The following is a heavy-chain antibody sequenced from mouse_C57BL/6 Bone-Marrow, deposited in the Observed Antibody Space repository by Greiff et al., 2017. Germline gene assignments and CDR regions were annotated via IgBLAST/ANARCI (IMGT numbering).Heavy chain of an antibody. Sequence: QVQLQQPGAELVKPGASVKVSCKASGYTFTSYWMHWVTQRPGQGLEWIGRIHPSDSDTNYNQKFKGKATLTVDKSSSTAYMQRSSLTSADSAVYYCAIDESTTDAMGYWGQGTSVTVSS. V-gene: IGHV1-74*01. CDR2: IHPSDSDT. CDR3: AIDESTTDAMGY. D-gene: IGHD1-1*01. J-gene: IGHJ4*01. CDR1: GYTFTSYW.